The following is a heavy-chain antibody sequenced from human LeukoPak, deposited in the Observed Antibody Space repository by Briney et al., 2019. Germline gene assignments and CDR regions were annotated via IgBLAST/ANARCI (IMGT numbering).Heavy chain of an antibody. CDR1: GYTFTSYG. D-gene: IGHD2-2*03. CDR3: ATGYCSSTNCRINY. Sequence: ASVKVSCKASGYTFTSYGISWVRQAPGQGLEWMGWIRVYNGDTNYAQKLQGRVTMTTDTSASTAYMELRSLRSDDTAVYYCATGYCSSTNCRINYWGQGTLVSVSS. CDR2: IRVYNGDT. V-gene: IGHV1-18*01. J-gene: IGHJ4*02.